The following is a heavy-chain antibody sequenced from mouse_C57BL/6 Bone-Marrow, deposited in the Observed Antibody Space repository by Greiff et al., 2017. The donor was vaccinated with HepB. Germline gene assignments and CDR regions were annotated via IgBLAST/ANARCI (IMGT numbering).Heavy chain of an antibody. V-gene: IGHV1-81*01. CDR3: ARGGKTGSWYFDV. CDR1: GYTFTSYG. D-gene: IGHD4-1*01. J-gene: IGHJ1*03. CDR2: IYPRSGNT. Sequence: VQLVESGAELARPGASVKLSCKASGYTFTSYGISWVKQRTGQGLEWIGEIYPRSGNTYYNEKFKGKATLTADKSSSTAYMELRSLTSEDSAVYFCARGGKTGSWYFDVWGTGTTVTVSS.